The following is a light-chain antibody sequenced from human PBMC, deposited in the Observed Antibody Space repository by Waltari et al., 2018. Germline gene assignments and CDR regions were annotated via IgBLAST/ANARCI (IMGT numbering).Light chain of an antibody. CDR3: SSYIDSSTLEL. Sequence: QSALTQPASVSGSPGQSITISCTGTSSDIGGYNYVSWYQQVPGKAPKLMIYDVSNRPSGVSSRFSGSKSGNTASLTSSGLQAEDEADYFCSSYIDSSTLELFGGGTSLTVL. CDR1: SSDIGGYNY. V-gene: IGLV2-14*03. J-gene: IGLJ2*01. CDR2: DVS.